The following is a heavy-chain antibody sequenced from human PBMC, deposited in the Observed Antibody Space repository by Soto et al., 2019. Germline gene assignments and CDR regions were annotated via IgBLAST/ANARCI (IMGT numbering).Heavy chain of an antibody. CDR1: GGSISSGDYY. D-gene: IGHD3-22*01. V-gene: IGHV4-30-4*01. CDR2: IYYSGST. J-gene: IGHJ3*02. CDR3: ARDRDYYDSSGYYLHQFAFDI. Sequence: SQTLSLTCTVSGGSISSGDYYWSWIRQPPGKGLEWIGYIYYSGSTYYNPSLKSRVTISVDTSKNQFSLKLSSVTAADTAVYYCARDRDYYDSSGYYLHQFAFDIWGQGTMVTVSS.